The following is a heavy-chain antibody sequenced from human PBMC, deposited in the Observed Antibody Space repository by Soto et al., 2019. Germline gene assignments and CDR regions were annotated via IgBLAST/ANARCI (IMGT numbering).Heavy chain of an antibody. CDR1: GYTFTSYD. D-gene: IGHD5-18*01. CDR3: ARKEAMGKYYYYYGMDV. CDR2: MNPNSGNT. J-gene: IGHJ6*02. Sequence: ASVKVSCKASGYTFTSYDINWVRQATGQGLEWMGWMNPNSGNTGYAQKFQGRVTMTRNTSISTAYMELSSLRSEDTAVYYCARKEAMGKYYYYYGMDVWGQGTTVTDSS. V-gene: IGHV1-8*01.